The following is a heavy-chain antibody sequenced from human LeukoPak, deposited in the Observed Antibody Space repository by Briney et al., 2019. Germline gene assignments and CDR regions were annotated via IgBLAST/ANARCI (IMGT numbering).Heavy chain of an antibody. Sequence: GGSLRLSCAASGFTFSRHGMNWVRQAPGKGLEWVAFIRYDGSNKYYADSVKGRFTISRDNSKNTLYLQMNSLRAEDTAVYYCAKGGYFDWLLGFDYWGQGTLVTVSS. V-gene: IGHV3-30*02. J-gene: IGHJ4*02. CDR3: AKGGYFDWLLGFDY. CDR1: GFTFSRHG. CDR2: IRYDGSNK. D-gene: IGHD3-9*01.